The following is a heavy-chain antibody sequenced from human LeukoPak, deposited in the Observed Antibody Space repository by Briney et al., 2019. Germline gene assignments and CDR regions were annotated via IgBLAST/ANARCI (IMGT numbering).Heavy chain of an antibody. CDR3: ARAKGSSGWYILTSGYYYYMDV. CDR1: GFTFSSYD. V-gene: IGHV3-13*01. D-gene: IGHD6-19*01. CDR2: IGTAGDA. J-gene: IGHJ6*03. Sequence: PGGSLRLSCAASGFTFSSYDMHWVRQATGKGLEWVSAIGTAGDAYYPGSVKGRFTISRENAKNSLYLQMNSLRAGDTAVYYCARAKGSSGWYILTSGYYYYMDVWGKGTTVTVSS.